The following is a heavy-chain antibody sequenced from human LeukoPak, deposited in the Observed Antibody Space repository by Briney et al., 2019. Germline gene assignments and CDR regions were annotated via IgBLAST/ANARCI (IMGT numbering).Heavy chain of an antibody. V-gene: IGHV3-48*03. CDR1: GFTFSSYE. Sequence: GGSLRLSCAASGFTFSSYEMNWVRQAPGKGLEWVSYISSSGSTIYYADSVKGRFTISRDNAKNSLYLQMNSLRAEDTAVYYCARDGYDSSGYYWPLDPWGQGALVTVSS. D-gene: IGHD3-22*01. CDR3: ARDGYDSSGYYWPLDP. CDR2: ISSSGSTI. J-gene: IGHJ5*02.